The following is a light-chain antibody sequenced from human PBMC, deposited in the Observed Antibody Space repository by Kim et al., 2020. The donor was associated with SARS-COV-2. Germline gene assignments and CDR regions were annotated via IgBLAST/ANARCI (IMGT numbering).Light chain of an antibody. CDR2: DVT. Sequence: QSALAQPASVSGSPGQSITISCTGTSSDVGGYHYVSWHQQHPGKAPKLMIYDVTNRPSWVSNRFSGSKSGNTASLTISGLRAEDEAEYYCSSYTTSSDLVFGGGTKVTVL. CDR1: SSDVGGYHY. V-gene: IGLV2-14*03. CDR3: SSYTTSSDLV. J-gene: IGLJ3*02.